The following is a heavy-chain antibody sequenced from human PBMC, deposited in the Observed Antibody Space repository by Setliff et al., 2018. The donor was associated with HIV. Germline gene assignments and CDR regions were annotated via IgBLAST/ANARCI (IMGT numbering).Heavy chain of an antibody. CDR2: IIPIFGTA. Sequence: SVKVSCKASGGTFSSFAISWVRQAPGQGLEWMGGIIPIFGTANYAQKFQGRVTITTDESTTTAYMELRSLRSEDTAVYYCARETYYGSGSYLPTEYYYFYMDVWGKGTTVTVSS. CDR1: GGTFSSFA. J-gene: IGHJ6*03. D-gene: IGHD3-10*01. CDR3: ARETYYGSGSYLPTEYYYFYMDV. V-gene: IGHV1-69*05.